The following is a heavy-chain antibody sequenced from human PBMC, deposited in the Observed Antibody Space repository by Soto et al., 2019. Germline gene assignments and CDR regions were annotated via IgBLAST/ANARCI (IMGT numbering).Heavy chain of an antibody. J-gene: IGHJ6*02. CDR3: ARNGTYSSSLSQYSGMDV. CDR2: IVPMFGTP. D-gene: IGHD6-6*01. CDR1: GGTFSDFI. Sequence: SVKVSCEASGGTFSDFIMNWVRETPGQGLEWMGGIVPMFGTPTYAEKFKGRVTISATGSTSTAYMELTSLRSEDTAVYYCARNGTYSSSLSQYSGMDVWGQGTTVTVSS. V-gene: IGHV1-69*13.